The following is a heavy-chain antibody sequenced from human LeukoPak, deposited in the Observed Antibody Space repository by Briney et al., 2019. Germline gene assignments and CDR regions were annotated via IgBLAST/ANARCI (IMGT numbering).Heavy chain of an antibody. CDR3: TRDFRYYASSGYFQL. CDR1: GFTFCDYV. CDR2: IRTKAYGGTT. J-gene: IGHJ4*02. D-gene: IGHD3-22*01. Sequence: GGSLRLSCTASGFTFCDYVMSWVRQAPGKGLEWVGFIRTKAYGGTTEYAASVKGRFTISRDDAKSIAYLQMNSLKTDDTAVYYCTRDFRYYASSGYFQLWGQGTLVTVSS. V-gene: IGHV3-49*04.